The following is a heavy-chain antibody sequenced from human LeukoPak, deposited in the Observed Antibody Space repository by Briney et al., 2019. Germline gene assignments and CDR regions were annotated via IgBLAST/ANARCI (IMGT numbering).Heavy chain of an antibody. CDR2: ISFDGSDK. D-gene: IGHD3-10*01. Sequence: GGSLRLSCAASGFTFSSYAMRWVRQAPGKGLEWVAVISFDGSDKYYADSVKGRFTISRDNSKNTLYLQMNSLRAEDTAVYYCARNYYGSGSYFPYWGQGTLVTVSS. V-gene: IGHV3-30*04. J-gene: IGHJ4*02. CDR3: ARNYYGSGSYFPY. CDR1: GFTFSSYA.